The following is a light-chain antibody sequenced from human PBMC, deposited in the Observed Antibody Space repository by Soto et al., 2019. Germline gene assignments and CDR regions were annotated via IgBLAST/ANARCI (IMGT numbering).Light chain of an antibody. V-gene: IGLV2-8*01. CDR1: SRDVGAYNF. CDR3: ISHAGSPLWV. J-gene: IGLJ3*02. CDR2: EVT. Sequence: QSALAQPPSASGSPGQSVTISCTGTSRDVGAYNFVSWYQQYPGKAPKLLIYEVTKRPSGVPDRFSGSKSGNTASLTVSGLRVDDDADYYCISHAGSPLWVFGGGTKLTVL.